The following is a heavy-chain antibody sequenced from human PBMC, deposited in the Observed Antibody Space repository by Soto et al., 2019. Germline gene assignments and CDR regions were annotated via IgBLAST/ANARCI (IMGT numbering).Heavy chain of an antibody. CDR2: IIPIFGTA. Sequence: SVKVSCKASGGTFSSYAISWVRQAPGQGLEWMGGIIPIFGTANYAQKFQGRVTITADESTSTAYMELSSLRSEDTAVYYCARGTSNYYDSSGYYYFDYWRQGTLVTVSS. V-gene: IGHV1-69*13. J-gene: IGHJ4*02. D-gene: IGHD3-22*01. CDR3: ARGTSNYYDSSGYYYFDY. CDR1: GGTFSSYA.